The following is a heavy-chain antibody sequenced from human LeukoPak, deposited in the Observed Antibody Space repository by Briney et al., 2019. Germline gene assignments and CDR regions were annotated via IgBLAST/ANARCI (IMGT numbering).Heavy chain of an antibody. CDR2: INPKSGGT. V-gene: IGHV1-2*02. D-gene: IGHD4/OR15-4a*01. CDR1: GYTFTNYY. CDR3: VPSANYYYFDY. Sequence: ASVTVSCKASGYTFTNYYMRWVRQAPGLGFEWMGWINPKSGGTSYPQKFQGRLTMTRDTSISTAYMELSRLRSDDTAVYYCVPSANYYYFDYWGQGTLVTVSS. J-gene: IGHJ4*02.